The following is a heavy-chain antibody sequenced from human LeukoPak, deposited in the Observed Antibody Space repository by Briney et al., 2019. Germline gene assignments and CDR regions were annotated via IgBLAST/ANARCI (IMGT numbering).Heavy chain of an antibody. CDR3: AREGDFWSGHRYYFDY. Sequence: ASVKVSRKASGYTFTSYAMHWVRQAPGQRLEWMGWSNAGNGNTKYSQEFQGRVTITRDTSASTAYMELSSLRSEDMAVYYCAREGDFWSGHRYYFDYWGQGTLVTVSS. D-gene: IGHD3-3*01. CDR1: GYTFTSYA. V-gene: IGHV1-3*02. CDR2: SNAGNGNT. J-gene: IGHJ4*02.